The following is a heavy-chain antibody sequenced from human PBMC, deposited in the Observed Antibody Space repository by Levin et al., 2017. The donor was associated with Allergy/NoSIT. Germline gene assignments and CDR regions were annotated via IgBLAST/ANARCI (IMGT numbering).Heavy chain of an antibody. J-gene: IGHJ4*02. CDR1: GYTFTDFA. CDR2: INAGNDDT. V-gene: IGHV1-3*01. CDR3: ARGSRELDY. Sequence: ASVKVSCKASGYTFTDFAMHWVRQAPGQSLEWLGWINAGNDDTEYSQKFQGRVTFTGDTSASTAYTELSSLRSEDTALYYCARGSRELDYWGQGTLVTVSS.